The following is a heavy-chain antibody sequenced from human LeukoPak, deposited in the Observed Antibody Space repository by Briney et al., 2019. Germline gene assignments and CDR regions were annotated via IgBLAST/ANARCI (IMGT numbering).Heavy chain of an antibody. V-gene: IGHV3-30*02. CDR2: IRYDGSNK. Sequence: GGSSRLSCAASGFSFSNYGMHWARQAPGKGLKWVAFIRYDGSNKYYADSAKGRFTISRDNSKNTLYLQMNSLRPEDTAVYYCTSSSHDYWGQGTLVTVSS. CDR3: TSSSHDY. J-gene: IGHJ4*02. D-gene: IGHD6-6*01. CDR1: GFSFSNYG.